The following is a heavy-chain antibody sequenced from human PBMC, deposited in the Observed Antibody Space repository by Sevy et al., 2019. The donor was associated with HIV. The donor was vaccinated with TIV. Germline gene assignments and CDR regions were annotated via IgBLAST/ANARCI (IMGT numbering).Heavy chain of an antibody. J-gene: IGHJ4*02. CDR1: GFTFRNAW. D-gene: IGHD3-16*01. CDR2: IRSKADGGGR. CDR3: ASYGEYPFEGY. V-gene: IGHV3-15*01. Sequence: GGSLRLSCAASGFTFRNAWMSWVRQAPGKGLEWVGRIRSKADGGGRSYAGAVKARFTSSSNDSKKTLYLQLDGLKADDSARYYCASYGEYPFEGYWGQGALVTVSS.